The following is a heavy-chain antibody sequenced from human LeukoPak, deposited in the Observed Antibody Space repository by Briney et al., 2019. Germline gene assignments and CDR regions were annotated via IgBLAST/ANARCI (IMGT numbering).Heavy chain of an antibody. CDR1: GFSFSDYY. CDR2: ISGSGSSI. J-gene: IGHJ6*03. V-gene: IGHV3-11*01. D-gene: IGHD3-10*01. CDR3: AKARPVRGVIPDYDYYYMDV. Sequence: GGSLRLSCAASGFSFSDYYMRWIRQAPGKGLEWVSFISGSGSSIYYADSVKGRFTISRDNAKSSLYLQMNSLRAEDTAVYYCAKARPVRGVIPDYDYYYMDVWGKGTLVTVPS.